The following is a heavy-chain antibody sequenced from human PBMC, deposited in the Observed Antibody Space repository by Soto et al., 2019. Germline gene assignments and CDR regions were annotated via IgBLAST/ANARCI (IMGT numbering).Heavy chain of an antibody. CDR1: SYSISSGFF. V-gene: IGHV4-38-2*02. CDR2: IYHTGDT. CDR3: ARDTNSLDL. Sequence: SGTLSLTCVVSSYSISSGFFWAWIRQPPGKGLEWVGSIYHTGDTHYNPSLRSQVSMSVDTSKNNFSLRLTYLTAADTAVYFCARDTNSLDLWGQGILVTVSS. J-gene: IGHJ5*02. D-gene: IGHD2-8*01.